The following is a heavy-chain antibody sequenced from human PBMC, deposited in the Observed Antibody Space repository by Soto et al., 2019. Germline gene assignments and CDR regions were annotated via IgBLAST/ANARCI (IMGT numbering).Heavy chain of an antibody. CDR3: ATTIGYSYYYYGMDV. D-gene: IGHD3-9*01. Sequence: QVQLVQSGAEVTKPGASVKVSCKASGYTLTSYGISWVRQAPGQALEWMGWISAYNGDTNYAQSPQGRVTMTTDTSTTTAYMELRRLRSDDTAVYYCATTIGYSYYYYGMDVWGQGTTVTVSS. CDR1: GYTLTSYG. CDR2: ISAYNGDT. J-gene: IGHJ6*02. V-gene: IGHV1-18*01.